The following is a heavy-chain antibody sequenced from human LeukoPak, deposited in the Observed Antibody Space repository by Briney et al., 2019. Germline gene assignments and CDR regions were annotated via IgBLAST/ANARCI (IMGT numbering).Heavy chain of an antibody. CDR1: GYTFTSYA. J-gene: IGHJ6*02. V-gene: IGHV1-3*01. CDR3: ARDRSSGGPYYYYGMDV. Sequence: ASVKVSCKASGYTFTSYAMHWVRQAPGQRLEWMGWINAGNGNTKYSQKFQGRVTITRDTSASTAYMELSSLRSEDTAVYYCARDRSSGGPYYYYGMDVWGQGTTVTVSS. CDR2: INAGNGNT. D-gene: IGHD6-19*01.